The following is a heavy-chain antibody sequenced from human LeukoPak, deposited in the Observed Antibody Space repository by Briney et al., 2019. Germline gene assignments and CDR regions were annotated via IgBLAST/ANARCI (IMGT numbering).Heavy chain of an antibody. D-gene: IGHD5-12*01. CDR1: GGSISSSSYY. CDR2: IYYSGST. V-gene: IGHV4-39*07. Sequence: PSETLSLTCTVSGGSISSSSYYWGWIRQPPGKGLEWIGSIYYSGSTYYNPSLKSRVTISVDTSKNQFSLKLSSVTAADTAVYYCARAGSGYARYFDYWGQGTLVTVSS. J-gene: IGHJ4*02. CDR3: ARAGSGYARYFDY.